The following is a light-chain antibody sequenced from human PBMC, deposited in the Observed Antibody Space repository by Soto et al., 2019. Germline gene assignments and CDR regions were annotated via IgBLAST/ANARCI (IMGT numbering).Light chain of an antibody. CDR1: QSVSSNY. CDR3: HQYGASPWT. V-gene: IGKV3-20*01. Sequence: EIVLTQSPGTLSLSAGERATLSCMASQSVSSNYFAWFQQRPGQAPRLLIYGVSTRATGTPDRFSASGSATEFTLNINRLEPEDFAVYYCHQYGASPWTFGQGTKVDI. J-gene: IGKJ1*01. CDR2: GVS.